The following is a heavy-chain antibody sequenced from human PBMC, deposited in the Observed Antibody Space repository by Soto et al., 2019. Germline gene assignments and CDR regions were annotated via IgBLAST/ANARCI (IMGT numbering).Heavy chain of an antibody. CDR2: IWYDGSNK. CDR1: GFTFSSYG. J-gene: IGHJ4*02. Sequence: GGSLRLSCAASGFTFSSYGMHWVRQAPGKGLEWVAVIWYDGSNKYYADSVKGRFTISRDNSKNTLYLQMNSLRAEDTAVYYCARNAYDSSGYYLDYWGQGTLVTVSS. V-gene: IGHV3-33*08. D-gene: IGHD3-22*01. CDR3: ARNAYDSSGYYLDY.